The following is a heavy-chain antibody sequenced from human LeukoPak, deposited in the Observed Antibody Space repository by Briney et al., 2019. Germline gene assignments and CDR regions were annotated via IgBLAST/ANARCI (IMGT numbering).Heavy chain of an antibody. D-gene: IGHD4-17*01. Sequence: GGSLRLSCAASGFTFNNYAVMWVRQAPGRWLEWVSEITSCGAPRYAGSVKGRFTISRDNSKNTLYLQMNSLRAEDTAPYFCARDPNGDYIGAFEFWGRGTVVTVSS. CDR1: GFTFNNYA. J-gene: IGHJ3*01. V-gene: IGHV3-23*01. CDR2: ITSCGAP. CDR3: ARDPNGDYIGAFEF.